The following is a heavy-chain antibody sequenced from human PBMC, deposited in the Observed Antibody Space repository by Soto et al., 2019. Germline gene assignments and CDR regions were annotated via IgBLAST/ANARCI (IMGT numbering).Heavy chain of an antibody. Sequence: GGSLRLSCAASGFTFNKYAMHWVRQAPGKGLQWVSFIWYDGSSKYYTDSVKGRFTISRDNSKNTLYLQMNNLAVEDTAVYYCARESYYDTSGRHSGVGGFDYWGQGTLVTVSS. CDR2: IWYDGSSK. J-gene: IGHJ4*02. V-gene: IGHV3-33*01. D-gene: IGHD3-22*01. CDR3: ARESYYDTSGRHSGVGGFDY. CDR1: GFTFNKYA.